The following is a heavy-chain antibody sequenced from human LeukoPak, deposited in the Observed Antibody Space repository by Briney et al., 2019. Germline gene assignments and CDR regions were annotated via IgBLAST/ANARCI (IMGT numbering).Heavy chain of an antibody. CDR2: ISGDGGGT. CDR1: GFTFNDYA. J-gene: IGHJ6*02. V-gene: IGHV3-43*02. Sequence: GGSLRLSCAASGFTFNDYAMHWLRQAPGKGLEWVSLISGDGGGTYYADSVKGRFTISRDNAKNSLFLQMNSLRAEDTGLYYCARGHYGMDVWGQGTTVTVSS. CDR3: ARGHYGMDV.